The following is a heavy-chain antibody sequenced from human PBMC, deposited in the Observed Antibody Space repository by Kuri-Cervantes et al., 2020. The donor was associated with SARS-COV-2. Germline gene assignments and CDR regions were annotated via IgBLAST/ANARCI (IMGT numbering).Heavy chain of an antibody. CDR3: AKDQRGNPDYFDY. CDR2: INHSGST. V-gene: IGHV4-34*01. CDR1: GGSFSGYY. D-gene: IGHD1-14*01. J-gene: IGHJ4*02. Sequence: SETLSLTCAVYGGSFSGYYWSWIRQPPGKGLEWIGEINHSGSTNYNPSLKSRVTISVDTSKNQFSLKLSSVTAADTAVYYCAKDQRGNPDYFDYWGQGTPVTVSS.